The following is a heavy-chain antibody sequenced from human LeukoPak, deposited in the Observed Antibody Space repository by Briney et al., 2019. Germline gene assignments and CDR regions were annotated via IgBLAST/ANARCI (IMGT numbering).Heavy chain of an antibody. CDR1: GGSVSSGSYY. CDR3: ARDQLDTAMGIDAFDI. Sequence: KPSETLSLTCTVSGGSVSSGSYYWSWIRQPPGKGLEWIGYIYYSGSTNYNPSLKSRVTISVDTSKNQFSLKLSSVTVADTAVYYCARDQLDTAMGIDAFDIWGQGTMVTVSS. V-gene: IGHV4-61*01. CDR2: IYYSGST. J-gene: IGHJ3*02. D-gene: IGHD5-18*01.